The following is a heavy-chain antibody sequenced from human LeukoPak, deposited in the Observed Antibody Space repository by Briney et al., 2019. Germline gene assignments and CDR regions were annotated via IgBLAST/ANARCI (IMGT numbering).Heavy chain of an antibody. Sequence: SETLSLTCTVSGGSISNYYWSWIRQPPGKGLEWIGYIYSSGSTNYNPSLKSRVTISVDTSKNQVSLKLSSVTAADTALYYCARRYSSYGMDVWGQGTTVTVSS. CDR1: GGSISNYY. D-gene: IGHD6-13*01. V-gene: IGHV4-59*08. CDR2: IYSSGST. CDR3: ARRYSSYGMDV. J-gene: IGHJ6*02.